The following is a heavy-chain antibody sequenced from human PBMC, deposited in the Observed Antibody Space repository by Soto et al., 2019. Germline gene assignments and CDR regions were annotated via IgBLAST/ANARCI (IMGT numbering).Heavy chain of an antibody. CDR2: ISYSGSTI. Sequence: GGSLRLSCAASGFTFSDYYMSWIRQAPGKGLEWVSYISYSGSTIYYADSVRGRFTISRDNAKNSLYLQINSLTDEDTAVYYCARDNYYDILTGYRDYGMDVSGQGTTVTVSS. V-gene: IGHV3-11*04. J-gene: IGHJ6*02. D-gene: IGHD3-9*01. CDR3: ARDNYYDILTGYRDYGMDV. CDR1: GFTFSDYY.